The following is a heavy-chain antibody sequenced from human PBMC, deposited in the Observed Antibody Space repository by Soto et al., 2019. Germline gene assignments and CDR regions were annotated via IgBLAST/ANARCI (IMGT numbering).Heavy chain of an antibody. CDR2: STNKADSYTT. CDR1: GSGFRFSDHY. V-gene: IGHV3-72*01. CDR3: SRGYSGVSVYAFDI. J-gene: IGHJ3*02. Sequence: GGSLRLSCVASGSGFRFSDHYMDWVRQAPGKGLEWVGRSTNKADSYTTEYAPSVKGRFTISRDDSKNSLYLQMNSLKTEDTAVYYCSRGYSGVSVYAFDIWGPGTMVTVSS. D-gene: IGHD5-12*01.